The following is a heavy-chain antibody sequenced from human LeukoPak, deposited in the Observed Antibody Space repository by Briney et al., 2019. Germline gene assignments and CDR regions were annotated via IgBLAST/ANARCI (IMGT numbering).Heavy chain of an antibody. Sequence: ASVKVSCKASGYTFTGYYMHWVRQAPGQGLEWMGWINPNSGGTNYAQKFQGRVTMTRDTSISTAYMELSMLRSDDTAVYYCARAPPRDDYIWGSYNFDYWGQGTLVTVSS. V-gene: IGHV1-2*02. D-gene: IGHD3-16*01. CDR1: GYTFTGYY. CDR2: INPNSGGT. J-gene: IGHJ4*02. CDR3: ARAPPRDDYIWGSYNFDY.